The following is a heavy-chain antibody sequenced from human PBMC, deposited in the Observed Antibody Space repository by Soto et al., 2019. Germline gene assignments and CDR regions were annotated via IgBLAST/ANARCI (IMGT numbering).Heavy chain of an antibody. CDR1: GYTFTSYA. V-gene: IGHV1-3*01. CDR3: ARGPRYCSGGSCYRIYYFDY. J-gene: IGHJ4*02. CDR2: INAGNGNT. Sequence: VASVKVSCKASGYTFTSYAMHCVRQAPGQMLEWMGWINAGNGNTKYSQKFQGRVTITRDTSASTAYMELSSLRSEDTAVYYCARGPRYCSGGSCYRIYYFDYWGQGTLVTVSS. D-gene: IGHD2-15*01.